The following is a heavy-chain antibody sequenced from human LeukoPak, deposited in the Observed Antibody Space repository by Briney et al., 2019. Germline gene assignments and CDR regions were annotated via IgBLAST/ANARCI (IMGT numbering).Heavy chain of an antibody. V-gene: IGHV3-21*01. Sequence: GGSLRLSGTASGFTFSSYSMNWVRKAPGKGLQWVSSISSSISYIYYADSVKGRFTISRDNAKNSLYLQMNSLRAEDTAVYYCARPFRDYIAVDGMDVWGQGTTVTVSS. J-gene: IGHJ6*02. CDR2: ISSSISYI. CDR3: ARPFRDYIAVDGMDV. CDR1: GFTFSSYS. D-gene: IGHD2-21*01.